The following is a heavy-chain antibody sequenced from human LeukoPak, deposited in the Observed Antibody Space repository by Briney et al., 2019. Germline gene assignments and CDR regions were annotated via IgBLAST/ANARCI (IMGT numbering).Heavy chain of an antibody. J-gene: IGHJ3*02. CDR1: GGSIRSSYYY. CDR3: ARDSRFLEWLCAFDI. Sequence: SETLSLTCTVSGGSIRSSYYYWGWIRQPPGKGLEWIGSIYDSGSTYYNPSLKSRVTISVDTSKNQFSLKLNSVTAADTAVYYCARDSRFLEWLCAFDIWGQGTMVTVSS. CDR2: IYDSGST. V-gene: IGHV4-39*02. D-gene: IGHD3-3*01.